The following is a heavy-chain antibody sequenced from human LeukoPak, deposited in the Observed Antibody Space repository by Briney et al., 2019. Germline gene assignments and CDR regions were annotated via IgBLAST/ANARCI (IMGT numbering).Heavy chain of an antibody. V-gene: IGHV5-51*01. CDR2: IYPGGSDT. J-gene: IGHJ4*02. Sequence: GESLKISCKGSGYSFTSYCISWVRPMRGKGMGWRGIIYPGGSDTRYSPSFQGQVTISADKSIRTAYLQWSSLKASDTAMYYCARGARGVIIGYFDYWGQGTLVTVCS. CDR3: ARGARGVIIGYFDY. D-gene: IGHD3-10*01. CDR1: GYSFTSYC.